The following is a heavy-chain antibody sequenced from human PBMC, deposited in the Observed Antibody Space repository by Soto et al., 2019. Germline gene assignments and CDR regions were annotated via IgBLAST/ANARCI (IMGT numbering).Heavy chain of an antibody. Sequence: GGSLRLSCAASGFTFDDYAMHWVRQAPGKGLEWVSGISWNSGSIGYADSVKGRFTISRDNAKNSLYLQMNSLRAEDTALYYCAKGVYCSSTSCSGAGFDYWGQGTLVTVSS. CDR1: GFTFDDYA. V-gene: IGHV3-9*01. CDR3: AKGVYCSSTSCSGAGFDY. CDR2: ISWNSGSI. J-gene: IGHJ4*02. D-gene: IGHD2-2*01.